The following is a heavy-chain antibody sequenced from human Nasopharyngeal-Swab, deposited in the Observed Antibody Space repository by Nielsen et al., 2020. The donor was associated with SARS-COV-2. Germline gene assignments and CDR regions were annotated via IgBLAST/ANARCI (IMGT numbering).Heavy chain of an antibody. CDR3: ASGEENNWFDP. V-gene: IGHV4-39*07. J-gene: IGHJ5*02. Sequence: CQAPGKGLEWIGSIYYSGNTYYNPSLKSRVTISVDTSKNQFSLKLSSVTAADTAVYYCASGEENNWFDPWGQGTLVTVSS. CDR2: IYYSGNT. D-gene: IGHD3-10*01.